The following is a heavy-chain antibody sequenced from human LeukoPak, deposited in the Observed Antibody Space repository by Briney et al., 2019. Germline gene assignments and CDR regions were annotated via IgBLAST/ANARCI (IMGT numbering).Heavy chain of an antibody. CDR2: IYYSGST. J-gene: IGHJ3*02. CDR3: ARQEDSDDAFDI. Sequence: SETLSLTCTVSGGSISSSSYYWGWIRQPPGKGLEWIGSIYYSGSTYYNPSLKSRATISVDTSKNQFSLKLSSVTAADTAVYYCARQEDSDDAFDIWGQGTMVTVSS. V-gene: IGHV4-39*01. CDR1: GGSISSSSYY.